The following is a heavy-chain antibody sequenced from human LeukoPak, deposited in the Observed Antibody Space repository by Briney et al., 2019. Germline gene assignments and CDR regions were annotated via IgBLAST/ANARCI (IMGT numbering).Heavy chain of an antibody. V-gene: IGHV3-23*01. D-gene: IGHD3-10*02. CDR1: GFTFSYYG. CDR3: AELGITMIGGV. Sequence: GGSLRLSCAASGFTFSYYGMSWVRQAPGKGLEWVSSISGSGDATYYADSVKGRFTISRDSSKNTLYLQMNSLRAEDTAVYYCAELGITMIGGVWGKGTTVTISS. J-gene: IGHJ6*04. CDR2: ISGSGDAT.